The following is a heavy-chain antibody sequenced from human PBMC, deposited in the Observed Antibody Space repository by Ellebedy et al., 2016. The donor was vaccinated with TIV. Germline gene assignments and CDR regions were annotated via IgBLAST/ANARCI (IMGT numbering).Heavy chain of an antibody. Sequence: ASVKVSXXASGYTFTSYGISWVRQAPGQGLEWMGWISAYNGNTNYAQKFQGRVTITADESTSTAYMELSSLRSEDTAVYYCATPPPRYCSSTSCYLGDAFDIWGQGTMVTVSS. D-gene: IGHD2-2*01. CDR3: ATPPPRYCSSTSCYLGDAFDI. CDR1: GYTFTSYG. CDR2: ISAYNGNT. V-gene: IGHV1-18*01. J-gene: IGHJ3*02.